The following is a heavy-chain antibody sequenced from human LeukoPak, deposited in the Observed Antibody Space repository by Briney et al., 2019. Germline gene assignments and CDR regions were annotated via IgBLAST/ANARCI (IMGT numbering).Heavy chain of an antibody. V-gene: IGHV3-74*01. J-gene: IGHJ4*02. Sequence: EGSLRLSCAASGFTFSSYWMHWVRQAPGKGLVWVSRINDDGSSTSYADSVKGRFTISRDNAKNTVYLQMNSLRAEDTAVYYCARAISGYYYYWGQGTLVTVSS. CDR1: GFTFSSYW. CDR3: ARAISGYYYY. D-gene: IGHD3-22*01. CDR2: INDDGSST.